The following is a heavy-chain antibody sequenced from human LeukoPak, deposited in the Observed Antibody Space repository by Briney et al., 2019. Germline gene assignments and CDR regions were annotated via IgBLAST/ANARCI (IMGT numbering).Heavy chain of an antibody. D-gene: IGHD3-10*01. J-gene: IGHJ3*02. Sequence: PGGSLRLSCAASGFTFSSYSMTWVRQAPGKGLEWVSSISSSSSYIYYADSVKGRFTISRDNAKNSLYLQMNSLRAEDTAVYYCARADSGDAFDIWGQGTMVTVSS. CDR1: GFTFSSYS. V-gene: IGHV3-21*01. CDR3: ARADSGDAFDI. CDR2: ISSSSSYI.